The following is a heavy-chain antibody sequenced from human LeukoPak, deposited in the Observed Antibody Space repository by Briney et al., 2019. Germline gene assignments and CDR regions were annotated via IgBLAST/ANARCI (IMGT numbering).Heavy chain of an antibody. J-gene: IGHJ4*02. D-gene: IGHD3-10*01. Sequence: GASVKVSCKASGYTFTGYYMHWVRQAPGQGLEWMGWINPNSGGTNYAQKFQGRVTMTRDTSISTAYMELSRLRSDDTAVYYCAREGLIEGSYYNSFDYWGQGTLVTVSS. V-gene: IGHV1-2*02. CDR2: INPNSGGT. CDR1: GYTFTGYY. CDR3: AREGLIEGSYYNSFDY.